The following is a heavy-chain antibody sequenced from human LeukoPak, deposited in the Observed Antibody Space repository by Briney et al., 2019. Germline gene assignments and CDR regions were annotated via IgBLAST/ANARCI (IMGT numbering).Heavy chain of an antibody. CDR3: AKRGYSYGYALDY. J-gene: IGHJ4*02. Sequence: GGSLRLSCAASGFTFSSYAMSWVRQAPGKGLEWVAAISGSGGSTYYADSVKGRFTISRDNSKNTPYLQMNSLRAEDTAVYYCAKRGYSYGYALDYWGQGTLVTVSS. CDR2: ISGSGGST. CDR1: GFTFSSYA. V-gene: IGHV3-23*01. D-gene: IGHD5-18*01.